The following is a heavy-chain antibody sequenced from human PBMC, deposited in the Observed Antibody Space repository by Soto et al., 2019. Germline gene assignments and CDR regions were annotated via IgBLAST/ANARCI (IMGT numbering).Heavy chain of an antibody. CDR1: GFSFNSYS. J-gene: IGHJ4*02. V-gene: IGHV3-21*01. CDR3: ASGSGGYDGTDY. D-gene: IGHD5-12*01. Sequence: EVQLVESGGGLVKPGGSLRLSCAASGFSFNSYSMNWVRQAAGKGLEWVASISSSGTYIHYADSVKGRFTISRDNAKNSLYLQMNSLVAEDAAVYYCASGSGGYDGTDYWGQGTLVTVSS. CDR2: ISSSGTYI.